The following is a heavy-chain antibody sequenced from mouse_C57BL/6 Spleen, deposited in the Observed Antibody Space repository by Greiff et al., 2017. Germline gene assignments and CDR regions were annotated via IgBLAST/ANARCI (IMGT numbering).Heavy chain of an antibody. D-gene: IGHD2-1*01. V-gene: IGHV1-64*01. CDR2: IHPNSGST. CDR3: ARYCNYEGLFAY. CDR1: GYTFTSYW. J-gene: IGHJ3*01. Sequence: QVQLQQSGAELVKPGASVKLSCKASGYTFTSYWMHWVKQRPGQGLEWIGMIHPNSGSTNYNEKFKSKATLTVDKSSSTAYMQLSSLTSEDSAVYYCARYCNYEGLFAYWGQGTLVTVSA.